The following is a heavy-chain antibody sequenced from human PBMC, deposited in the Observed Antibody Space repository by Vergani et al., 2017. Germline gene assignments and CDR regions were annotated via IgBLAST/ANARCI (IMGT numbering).Heavy chain of an antibody. CDR3: ASRLFTVNYDLDYFDN. V-gene: IGHV3-21*01. CDR2: ISSSSSYI. J-gene: IGHJ4*02. Sequence: EVQLVESGGGLVKPGGSLRLSCAASGFTFSSYSMNWVRQAPGKGLEWVSSISSSSSYIYYADSVKGRFTISRDNAKNSLYLQMNSLRAEDTAVYYWASRLFTVNYDLDYFDNGGKGTRVTVSS. D-gene: IGHD3-3*01. CDR1: GFTFSSYS.